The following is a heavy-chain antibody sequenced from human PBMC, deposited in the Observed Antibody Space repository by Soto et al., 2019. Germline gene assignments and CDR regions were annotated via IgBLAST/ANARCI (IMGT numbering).Heavy chain of an antibody. D-gene: IGHD2-15*01. CDR2: INHSGST. J-gene: IGHJ3*02. V-gene: IGHV4-34*01. Sequence: SSETLSLTCAVYGGSFSGYYWSWIRQPPGKGLEWIGEINHSGSTNYNPSLKSRVTISVDTSKNQFSLKLSSVTAADTAVYYCARALVVAPLAAFDIWGQGTMVTVSS. CDR1: GGSFSGYY. CDR3: ARALVVAPLAAFDI.